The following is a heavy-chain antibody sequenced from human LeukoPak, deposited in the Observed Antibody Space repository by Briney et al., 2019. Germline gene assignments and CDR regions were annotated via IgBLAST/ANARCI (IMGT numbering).Heavy chain of an antibody. CDR1: GGSFSGYY. V-gene: IGHV4-34*01. D-gene: IGHD6-13*01. CDR2: INHSGST. Sequence: SETLSLTCAVYGGSFSGYYWSWIRQPPGKGLEWIGEINHSGSTNYNPSLKSRVTISVDTSKNQFSLKLSSVTAADTAVYYCAKDSSSWYRREYFQHWGQGTLVTVSS. J-gene: IGHJ1*01. CDR3: AKDSSSWYRREYFQH.